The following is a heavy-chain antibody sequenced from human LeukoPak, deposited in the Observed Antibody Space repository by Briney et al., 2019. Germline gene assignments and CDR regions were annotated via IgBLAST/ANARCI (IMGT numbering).Heavy chain of an antibody. CDR2: INHSGST. D-gene: IGHD3-10*01. V-gene: IGHV4-34*01. Sequence: SETLSLTCAVYGGSFSGYYWSWIRQPPGKGLEWIEEINHSGSTNYNPSLKSRVTISVDTSKNQFSLKLSSVTAADTAVYYCARGQRGGSYYLDRRFQPFDYWGQGTLVTVSS. CDR1: GGSFSGYY. J-gene: IGHJ4*02. CDR3: ARGQRGGSYYLDRRFQPFDY.